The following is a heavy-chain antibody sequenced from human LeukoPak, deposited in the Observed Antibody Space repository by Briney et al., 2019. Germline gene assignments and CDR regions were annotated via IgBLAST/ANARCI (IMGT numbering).Heavy chain of an antibody. CDR3: ARAYSSSWYFNWFDP. V-gene: IGHV4-38-2*02. D-gene: IGHD6-13*01. CDR2: IYNSGST. CDR1: GYSISSGYF. Sequence: SETLSLTCTVSGYSISSGYFWGWIRQPPGQGLEWIGTIYNSGSTYYNASLESRVTISVDTSKNQFSLKLSSVTAADTAVYYCARAYSSSWYFNWFDPWGQGTLVTVSS. J-gene: IGHJ5*02.